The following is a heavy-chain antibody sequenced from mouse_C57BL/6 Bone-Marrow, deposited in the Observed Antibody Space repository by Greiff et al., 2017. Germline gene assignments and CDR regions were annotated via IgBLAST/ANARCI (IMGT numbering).Heavy chain of an antibody. Sequence: QVQLQQSGAELVKPGASVKMSCKASGYTFTSYWITWVKQRPGQGLEWIGDIYPGSGSTNHNEKFKNKATLTVDTSSSTAYMQPSSLTSEDSAVFDDARAYYSNYWYFDVWGTGTTVTVSS. V-gene: IGHV1-55*01. D-gene: IGHD2-5*01. J-gene: IGHJ1*03. CDR2: IYPGSGST. CDR1: GYTFTSYW. CDR3: ARAYYSNYWYFDV.